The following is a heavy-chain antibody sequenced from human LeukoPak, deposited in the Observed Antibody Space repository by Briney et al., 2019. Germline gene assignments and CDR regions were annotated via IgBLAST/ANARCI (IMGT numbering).Heavy chain of an antibody. CDR3: AGAYSGSYYYGY. CDR1: GYTFTSYG. J-gene: IGHJ4*02. CDR2: ISAYNGNT. D-gene: IGHD1-26*01. Sequence: ASVKVSCKASGYTFTSYGISWVRQAPGQGLEWMGWISAYNGNTNYAQKLQGRVTMTTDTSTSTAYMELSSLRSEDTAVYYCAGAYSGSYYYGYWGQGTLVTVSS. V-gene: IGHV1-18*01.